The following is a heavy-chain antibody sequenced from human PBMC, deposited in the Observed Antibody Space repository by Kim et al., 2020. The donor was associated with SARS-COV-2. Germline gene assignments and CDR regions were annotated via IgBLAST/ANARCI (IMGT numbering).Heavy chain of an antibody. V-gene: IGHV4-39*01. D-gene: IGHD3-10*01. J-gene: IGHJ4*02. Sequence: LKSRVTISVDTSKNQFSLKRSSVTAADTAVYYCARPPTPPYYYGSGSYYPWGQGTLVTVSS. CDR3: ARPPTPPYYYGSGSYYP.